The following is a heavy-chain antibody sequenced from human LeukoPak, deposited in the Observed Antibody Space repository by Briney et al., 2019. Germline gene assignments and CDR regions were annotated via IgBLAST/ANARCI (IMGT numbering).Heavy chain of an antibody. CDR3: TRELLSLHQGLDS. V-gene: IGHV3-21*06. Sequence: GGSLRLSCAASGFTFSKYAMSWVRQAPGKGLEWVACVSSNVNKMYYAESVRGRFTVSRDNAGNSLSLQMDSLRAEDTAVYYCTRELLSLHQGLDSWGQGTLVTVSS. CDR2: VSSNVNKM. CDR1: GFTFSKYA. D-gene: IGHD2/OR15-2a*01. J-gene: IGHJ5*01.